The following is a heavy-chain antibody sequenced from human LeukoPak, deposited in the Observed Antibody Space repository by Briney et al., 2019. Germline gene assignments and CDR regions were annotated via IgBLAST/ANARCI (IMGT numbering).Heavy chain of an antibody. CDR2: INSDSSLM. Sequence: GGSLRLSCAASGFTFSSYAMHWVRQAPGKGLEWVSSINSDSSLMYYAESVKGRFTISRDNARNSLYLQMNSLRAEDTAVYYCIRDLFDDYSLDYWGQGALVTVSS. D-gene: IGHD3-16*01. J-gene: IGHJ4*02. CDR3: IRDLFDDYSLDY. CDR1: GFTFSSYA. V-gene: IGHV3-21*01.